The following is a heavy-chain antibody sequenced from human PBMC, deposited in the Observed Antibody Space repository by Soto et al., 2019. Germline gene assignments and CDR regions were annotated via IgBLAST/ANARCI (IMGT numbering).Heavy chain of an antibody. J-gene: IGHJ5*02. D-gene: IGHD4-17*01. Sequence: GMYLRLSCSASVFTFSSYAIHCVLPSPVKVLNGLAVISYDGMNKYYADSLKGRFTISRDNSKNTLYVQRNSLTAEETAVYYCAREVWRTVTTQNWFDTWGQGTLVTVSS. CDR3: AREVWRTVTTQNWFDT. CDR2: ISYDGMNK. V-gene: IGHV3-30*04. CDR1: VFTFSSYA.